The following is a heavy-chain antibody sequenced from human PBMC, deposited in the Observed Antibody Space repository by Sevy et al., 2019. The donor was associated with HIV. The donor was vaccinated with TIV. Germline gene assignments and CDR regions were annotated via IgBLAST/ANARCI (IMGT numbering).Heavy chain of an antibody. Sequence: GESLKISCAASGFTFSSYAVHWVRQAPGKGLEWVAVISYDGSNKYYADSVKGRFTISRDNSKNTLYLQMNSLRAEDTAVYYCARETYYYGSGSYYPLDYWGQGTLVTVYS. V-gene: IGHV3-30-3*01. D-gene: IGHD3-10*01. CDR3: ARETYYYGSGSYYPLDY. CDR2: ISYDGSNK. CDR1: GFTFSSYA. J-gene: IGHJ4*02.